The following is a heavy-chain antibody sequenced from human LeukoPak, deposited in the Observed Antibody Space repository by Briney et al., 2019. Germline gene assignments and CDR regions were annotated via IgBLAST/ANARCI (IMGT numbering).Heavy chain of an antibody. CDR2: IYYSGST. CDR3: AGGFGELLLDY. V-gene: IGHV4-39*01. Sequence: PSETLFLTCTVSGGSISSSSYYWGWIRQPPGKGLEWIRSIYYSGSTYYNPSLKSRVTVSVDTSKNQFSLKLSSVTAADTAVYYCAGGFGELLLDYWGQGTLVTVSS. CDR1: GGSISSSSYY. J-gene: IGHJ4*02. D-gene: IGHD3-10*01.